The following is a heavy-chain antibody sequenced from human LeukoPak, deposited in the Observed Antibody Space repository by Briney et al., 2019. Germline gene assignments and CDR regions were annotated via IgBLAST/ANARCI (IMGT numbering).Heavy chain of an antibody. CDR2: INPNSGGT. V-gene: IGHV1-2*02. CDR3: ARILSSGWYGYYYYYGMDV. Sequence: ASVKVSCKASGYTFTGYYMHWVRQAPGQGLEWMGWINPNSGGTNYAQKFQGRVTMTRDTSISTAYMELSRLRSDDTAVYYCARILSSGWYGYYYYYGMDVWGQGTTVTVSS. CDR1: GYTFTGYY. D-gene: IGHD6-19*01. J-gene: IGHJ6*02.